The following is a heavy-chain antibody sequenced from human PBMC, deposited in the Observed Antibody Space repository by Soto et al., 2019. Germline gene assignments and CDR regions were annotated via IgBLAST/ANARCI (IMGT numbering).Heavy chain of an antibody. CDR1: GGSISSRTFW. CDR3: ARHPRDDYNYGGSGIFDY. Sequence: QLQLQESGPGLVKPSETLSLTCSVSGGSISSRTFWWAWIRLPPGMGLEWIGDMYYSGSSYSSPSLKSRVTLSVDTSKNQLSLKLNSVTAADTAVYYCARHPRDDYNYGGSGIFDYWGQGTLVTVSS. J-gene: IGHJ4*02. CDR2: MYYSGSS. D-gene: IGHD4-4*01. V-gene: IGHV4-39*01.